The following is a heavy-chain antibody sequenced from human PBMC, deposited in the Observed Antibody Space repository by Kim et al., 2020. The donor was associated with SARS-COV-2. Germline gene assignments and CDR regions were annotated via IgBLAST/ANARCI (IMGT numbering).Heavy chain of an antibody. Sequence: SQTLSLTCAISGDSVSSNSAAWNWIRQSPSRGLEWLGRTYYRSKWYNDYAVSVKSRITINPDTSKNQFSLQLNSVTPEDTAVYYCARDPSDYYDSSGTYYVDYWGQGTLVTVSS. V-gene: IGHV6-1*01. CDR2: TYYRSKWYN. CDR3: ARDPSDYYDSSGTYYVDY. D-gene: IGHD3-22*01. J-gene: IGHJ4*02. CDR1: GDSVSSNSAA.